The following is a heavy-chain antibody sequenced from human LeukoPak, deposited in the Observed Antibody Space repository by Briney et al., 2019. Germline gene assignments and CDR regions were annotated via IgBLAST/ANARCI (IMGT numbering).Heavy chain of an antibody. D-gene: IGHD3-16*02. CDR3: ARVGQSMITFGGVIVKGPFDY. CDR2: IYYSGST. V-gene: IGHV4-39*01. CDR1: GGSISSSSYY. Sequence: PSETLSLTCTVSGGSISSSSYYWGWIRQPPGKGLEWIGSIYYSGSTYYNPSLKSRVTISVDTSKNQFSLKLSSVTAADTAVYYCARVGQSMITFGGVIVKGPFDYWGQGTLVTVSS. J-gene: IGHJ4*02.